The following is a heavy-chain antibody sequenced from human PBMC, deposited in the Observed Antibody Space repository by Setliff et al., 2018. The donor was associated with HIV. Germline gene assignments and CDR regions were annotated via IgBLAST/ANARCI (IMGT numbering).Heavy chain of an antibody. D-gene: IGHD1-1*01. CDR1: GYTFSAYY. Sequence: GASVKVSCKASGYTFSAYYLHWVRRAPGQGLEWMGWINPNSGATNYAHNFQGRVTMTTDPSKYTAYMELRSLKYDDTAVYYCARDAGTGGPGRWVDPWGQGTMVTVSS. V-gene: IGHV1-2*02. CDR3: ARDAGTGGPGRWVDP. J-gene: IGHJ5*02. CDR2: INPNSGAT.